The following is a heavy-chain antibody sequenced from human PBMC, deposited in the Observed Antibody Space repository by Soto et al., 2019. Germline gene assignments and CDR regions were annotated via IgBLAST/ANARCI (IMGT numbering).Heavy chain of an antibody. J-gene: IGHJ4*02. V-gene: IGHV3-30*18. CDR3: AKENQIDVFWRVGFDS. CDR1: EFLFGNYG. CDR2: ISFDGHKK. Sequence: PGGSLRLSCAASEFLFGNYGMHWVRQAPGKGLQWVAVISFDGHKKYYGESVEGRFTISRDNSKNMLYLEMNSLRPDDTAVYYCAKENQIDVFWRVGFDSWGQGTVVTVSS. D-gene: IGHD2-21*01.